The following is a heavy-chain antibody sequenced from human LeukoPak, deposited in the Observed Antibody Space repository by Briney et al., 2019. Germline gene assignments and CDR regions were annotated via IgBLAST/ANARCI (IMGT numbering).Heavy chain of an antibody. J-gene: IGHJ4*02. D-gene: IGHD3-22*01. CDR3: ACSNYYDSSGHATEELDY. CDR1: GGSFSGYY. V-gene: IGHV4-34*01. CDR2: INHSGST. Sequence: SETLSLTCAVYGGSFSGYYWSWIRQPPGKGLEWIGEINHSGSTNYNPSLKSRVTISVDTSKNQFSLKLSSVAAADTAVYYCACSNYYDSSGHATEELDYWAQGTLVTVSS.